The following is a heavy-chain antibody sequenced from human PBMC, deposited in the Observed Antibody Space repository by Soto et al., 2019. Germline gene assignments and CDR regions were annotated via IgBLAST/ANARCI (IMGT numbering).Heavy chain of an antibody. D-gene: IGHD2-8*01. J-gene: IGHJ4*02. CDR1: GFTFSNYW. CDR3: ARDFTYRMDS. Sequence: EVQLVDSGGGLVQPGGSLRLSCAASGFTFSNYWMHWVRQAPGKGLVWVSRLNSDGSSTTYADSVKGRFTISRDNAKNTLYLQMNSLKPEDTAVYYWARDFTYRMDSWGQGTLVTVSS. V-gene: IGHV3-74*01. CDR2: LNSDGSST.